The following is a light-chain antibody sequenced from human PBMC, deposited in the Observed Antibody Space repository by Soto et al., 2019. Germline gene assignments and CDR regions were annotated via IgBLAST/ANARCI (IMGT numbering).Light chain of an antibody. V-gene: IGLV1-44*01. J-gene: IGLJ1*01. CDR2: TNT. CDR1: SSNVGGNP. CDR3: ASWDDSLNGPV. Sequence: QSALTQPPSASGTPGQRVTISCSGSSSNVGGNPVNWYQHVPTTAPKLLIYTNTQRPSGVPDRFSGSKSGTSASLVISGLQSEDEADYYCASWDDSLNGPVFGTGTKVTVL.